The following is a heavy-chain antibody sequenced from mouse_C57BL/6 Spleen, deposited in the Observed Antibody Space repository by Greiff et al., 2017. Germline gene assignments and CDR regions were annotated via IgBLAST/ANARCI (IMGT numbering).Heavy chain of an antibody. D-gene: IGHD2-3*01. CDR1: GYTFTDYY. Sequence: VQLKQSGPELVKPGASVKISCKASGYTFTDYYMNWVKQSHGKSLEWIGDINPNNGGTSYNQKFKGKATLTVDKSSSTAYMELRSLTSEDSAVYYCARSRWLLRSAMDYWGQGTSVTVSS. J-gene: IGHJ4*01. CDR2: INPNNGGT. CDR3: ARSRWLLRSAMDY. V-gene: IGHV1-26*01.